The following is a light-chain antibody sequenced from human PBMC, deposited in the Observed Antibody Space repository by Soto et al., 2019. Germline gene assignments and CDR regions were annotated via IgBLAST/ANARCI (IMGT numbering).Light chain of an antibody. CDR1: QSLNTR. CDR2: DAS. V-gene: IGKV1-5*01. Sequence: DVQMTQSPSTLSASVGDRVTITCRASQSLNTRLAWYQKKLGKAPNLLIYDASSLESGVPSRFSGSGSGTEFTLTISSLQADDVATYYCQQYDSYWTYGQGTKVDIK. J-gene: IGKJ1*01. CDR3: QQYDSYWT.